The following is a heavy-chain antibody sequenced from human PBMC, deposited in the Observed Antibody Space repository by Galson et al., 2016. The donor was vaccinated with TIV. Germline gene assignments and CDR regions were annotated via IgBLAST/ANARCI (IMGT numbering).Heavy chain of an antibody. D-gene: IGHD4-17*01. CDR3: ARSGDYGDY. Sequence: SVKVSCKASRYTFTGYDINWVRQATGQGLEWMGWMNPNSGNTGYAQKFRGRVTMTRNTSVRTAYMELSSLRSEDTAVYYCARSGDYGDYWGQGTLVTVSS. J-gene: IGHJ4*02. CDR1: RYTFTGYD. CDR2: MNPNSGNT. V-gene: IGHV1-8*02.